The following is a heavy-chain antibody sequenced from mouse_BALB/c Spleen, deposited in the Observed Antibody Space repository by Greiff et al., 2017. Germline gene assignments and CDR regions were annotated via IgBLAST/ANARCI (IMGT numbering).Heavy chain of an antibody. Sequence: LVKTGASVKISCKASGYSFTGYYMHWVKQSHGKSLEWIGYISCYNGATSYNQKFKGKATFTVDTSSSTAYMQFNSLTSEDSAVYYCARGGYGYDGEVTYWGQGTTLTVSS. D-gene: IGHD2-2*01. CDR1: GYSFTGYY. V-gene: IGHV1S34*01. J-gene: IGHJ2*01. CDR2: ISCYNGAT. CDR3: ARGGYGYDGEVTY.